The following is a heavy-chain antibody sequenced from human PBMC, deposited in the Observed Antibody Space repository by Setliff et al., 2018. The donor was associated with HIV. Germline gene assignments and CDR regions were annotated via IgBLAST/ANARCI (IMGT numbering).Heavy chain of an antibody. CDR2: INHSGST. D-gene: IGHD2-21*02. Sequence: SETLSLTCAVYGGSFSDYYWSWIRQPPGKGLEWSGEINHSGSTNYNPSLKTRVTISVDTSKNQFSLKLSSVTAADTAVYYCAARGIVVVTMSMPDEFFVHWGHGTLVTVSS. J-gene: IGHJ1*01. V-gene: IGHV4-34*01. CDR3: AARGIVVVTMSMPDEFFVH. CDR1: GGSFSDYY.